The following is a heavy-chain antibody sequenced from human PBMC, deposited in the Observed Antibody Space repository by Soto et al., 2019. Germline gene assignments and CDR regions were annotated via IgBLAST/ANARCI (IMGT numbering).Heavy chain of an antibody. V-gene: IGHV4-38-2*02. J-gene: IGHJ5*02. CDR3: ARDYRYSSSWYNWFDP. CDR1: GDSISSAYF. Sequence: PSETLSLTCAVSGDSISSAYFWAWIRQPPGKGLEWIGSIYYSGSTNYNPSLKSRVTLSVDTSKNQFSLKLSSVTAADTAVYYCARDYRYSSSWYNWFDPWGQGTMVTVSS. CDR2: IYYSGST. D-gene: IGHD6-13*01.